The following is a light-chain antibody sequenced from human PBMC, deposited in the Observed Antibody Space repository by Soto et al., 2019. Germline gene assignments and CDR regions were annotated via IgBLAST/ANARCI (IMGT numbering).Light chain of an antibody. V-gene: IGLV2-14*03. CDR3: SSYVVTGAQVI. CDR2: GVN. J-gene: IGLJ2*01. Sequence: QSALTQPASVSGSPGHSISISCTGTDSDIGGYDYVSWYQQHPGKAPKLMISGVNNRPSGVSSRFSGSKSGNTASLTISGLQPEDEAYYYCSSYVVTGAQVIFGGGTKLTVL. CDR1: DSDIGGYDY.